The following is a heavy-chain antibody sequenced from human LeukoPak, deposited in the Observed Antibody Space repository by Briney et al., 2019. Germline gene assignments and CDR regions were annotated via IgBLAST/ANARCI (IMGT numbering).Heavy chain of an antibody. D-gene: IGHD4-23*01. CDR2: INSDGSST. Sequence: GSLRLSCAASGFTFSSYWMHWVRQVPGKGLVWVSRINSDGSSTDYADSVKGRFTISRDNAKNTLYLQMSSLRAEDTALYYCARSYYSGNSRGLFDPWGQGTLVTVSS. CDR1: GFTFSSYW. CDR3: ARSYYSGNSRGLFDP. V-gene: IGHV3-74*01. J-gene: IGHJ5*02.